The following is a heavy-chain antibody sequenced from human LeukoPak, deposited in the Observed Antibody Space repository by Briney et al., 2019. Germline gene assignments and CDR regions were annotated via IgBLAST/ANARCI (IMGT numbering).Heavy chain of an antibody. D-gene: IGHD6-25*01. Sequence: PGRSLRLSCAASGFTFSSYAVHWVRQAPGKGLEWVAVISYDGSNKYYADSVKGRFTISRDNSKNTLYLQMNSLRAEDTAVYYCARDWEAAGYFDYWGQGTLVTVSS. J-gene: IGHJ4*02. V-gene: IGHV3-30*04. CDR3: ARDWEAAGYFDY. CDR2: ISYDGSNK. CDR1: GFTFSSYA.